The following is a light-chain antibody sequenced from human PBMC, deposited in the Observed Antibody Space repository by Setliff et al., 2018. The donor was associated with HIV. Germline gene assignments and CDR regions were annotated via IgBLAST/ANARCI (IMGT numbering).Light chain of an antibody. CDR3: SSYTSTSTLVG. J-gene: IGLJ1*01. CDR1: SSDIGGYNS. Sequence: QSVLTQPASVSGSPGQSITISCTGTSSDIGGYNSVSWYQQHPGEAPRLILSDVSNRPSGFSNRFSGSKSGNTASLTISGLQAEDEADYYCSSYTSTSTLVGFGTGTKVTVL. CDR2: DVS. V-gene: IGLV2-14*03.